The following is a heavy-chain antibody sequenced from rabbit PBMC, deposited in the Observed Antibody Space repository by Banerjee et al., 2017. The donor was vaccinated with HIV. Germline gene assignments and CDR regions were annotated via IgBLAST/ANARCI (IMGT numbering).Heavy chain of an antibody. CDR1: GFDFSSYY. D-gene: IGHD4-1*01. CDR3: ARDLAGVIGWNFNL. V-gene: IGHV1S7*01. Sequence: QLKESGGGLVQPGGTLKLSCKASGFDFSSYYMTWVRQAPGKGLEWIGYIDPVFGSKYYASWVNGRFTISSHNAQNTLYLQLNSLTAADTATYFCARDLAGVIGWNFNLWGPGTLVTVS. J-gene: IGHJ4*01. CDR2: IDPVFGSK.